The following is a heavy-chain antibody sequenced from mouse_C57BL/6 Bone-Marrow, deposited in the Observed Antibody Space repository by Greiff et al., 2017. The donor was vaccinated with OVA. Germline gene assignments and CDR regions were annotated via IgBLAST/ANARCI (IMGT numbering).Heavy chain of an antibody. CDR2: ISDGGSYH. D-gene: IGHD4-1*01. CDR1: GFTFSSYA. Sequence: EVKLVESGGGLVKPGGSLQLSCAASGFTFSSYAMSWVRQTPEKRLEWVATISDGGSYHYSPDNVKGRFTISRDNAKNILYLQMSHLKSEDTAMYYCARDRLGRYFDVWGTGTTVTVSS. V-gene: IGHV5-4*01. J-gene: IGHJ1*03. CDR3: ARDRLGRYFDV.